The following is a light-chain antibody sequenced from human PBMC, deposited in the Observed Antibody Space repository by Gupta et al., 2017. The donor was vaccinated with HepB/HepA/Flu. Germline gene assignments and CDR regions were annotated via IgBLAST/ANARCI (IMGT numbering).Light chain of an antibody. J-gene: IGLJ2*01. CDR3: HAWDSSTVV. CDR2: QDS. CDR1: KLGDKY. V-gene: IGLV3-1*01. Sequence: SSALTQPPSVSVSPGQTASITCSGDKLGDKYACWYQQKPGQSPVLVIYQDSKRTSGSPERFSGSNSGNTATLTISGTQAMDEADYYCHAWDSSTVVFGGGTKLTVL.